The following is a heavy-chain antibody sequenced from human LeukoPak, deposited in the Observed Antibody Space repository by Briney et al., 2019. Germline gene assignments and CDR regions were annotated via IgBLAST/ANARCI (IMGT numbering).Heavy chain of an antibody. CDR2: INPTNGGT. V-gene: IGHV1-2*02. CDR1: GYTFTAYF. CDR3: ARASGGEDGFDI. D-gene: IGHD2-15*01. Sequence: ASVKVSCKASGYTFTAYFIHWVRQAPGHGLEYMGWINPTNGGTNFAHKFLGRVTMTRDTSTSTVSMELSSLRSEDTAVYYCARASGGEDGFDIWGQGTMVTVSS. J-gene: IGHJ3*02.